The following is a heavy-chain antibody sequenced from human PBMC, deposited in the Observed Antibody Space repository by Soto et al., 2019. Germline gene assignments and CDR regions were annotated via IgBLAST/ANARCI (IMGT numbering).Heavy chain of an antibody. CDR1: GFTFSSYW. D-gene: IGHD5-12*01. CDR2: VYHSGTT. V-gene: IGHV4-4*02. J-gene: IGHJ4*02. Sequence: GSLRLSCAASGFTFSSYWMHWVRQAPGKGLEWIGEVYHSGTTNCNPSLKSRVTISIDKSKNQFSLTLTSMTAADTALYYCAVPGRGDFDYWSQGTLVTVSS. CDR3: AVPGRGDFDY.